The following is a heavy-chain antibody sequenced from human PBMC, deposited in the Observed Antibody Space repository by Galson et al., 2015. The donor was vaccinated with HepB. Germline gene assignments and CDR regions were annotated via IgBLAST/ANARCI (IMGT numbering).Heavy chain of an antibody. CDR2: TYYRSKWYY. D-gene: IGHD5-24*01. J-gene: IGHJ4*02. CDR3: VRGGDGYNRGSFDY. CDR1: GDSVSGTRVA. V-gene: IGHV6-1*01. Sequence: CAISGDSVSGTRVAWNWIRQSPSRGLEWLGRTYYRSKWYYDYAASVKSRVTISPDTSKNQFSLQFNSVIPEDTAVYYCVRGGDGYNRGSFDYSGQGTLVTVSS.